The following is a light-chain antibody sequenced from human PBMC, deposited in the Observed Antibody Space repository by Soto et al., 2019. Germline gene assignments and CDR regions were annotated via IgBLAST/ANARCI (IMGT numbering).Light chain of an antibody. CDR1: TGAVTSGYY. CDR3: LLYYGVARSWV. Sequence: QTVVTQEPSLTVSPGGTVTLTCASSTGAVTSGYYPNWFQQKPGQAPRALIYNTSNKHSWTPARFSGSLLGGKAALTLSGVQPEDEAEYYCLLYYGVARSWVFGGGTQLTVL. CDR2: NTS. V-gene: IGLV7-43*01. J-gene: IGLJ3*02.